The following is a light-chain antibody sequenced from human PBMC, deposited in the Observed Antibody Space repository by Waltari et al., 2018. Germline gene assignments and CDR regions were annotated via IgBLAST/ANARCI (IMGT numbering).Light chain of an antibody. CDR3: HHYNTWPPGT. CDR1: QTVNAN. V-gene: IGKV3-15*01. CDR2: EAS. J-gene: IGKJ2*02. Sequence: EIVMTQSPATLYVSPGERATLSCRASQTVNANLAWYQRTPGQAPRLLIYEASKRSTGIPARCSGSGSGTDFTLTISSLQSEDFGIYYCHHYNTWPPGTFGQGTKLDNK.